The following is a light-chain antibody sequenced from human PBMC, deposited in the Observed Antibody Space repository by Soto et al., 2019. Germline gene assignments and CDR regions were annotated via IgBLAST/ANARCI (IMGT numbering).Light chain of an antibody. CDR2: DAS. CDR1: QSISNW. CDR3: QQYNSYAMYT. V-gene: IGKV1-5*01. Sequence: DIPMTQSPSTLSASVGDRVSITCRASQSISNWLAWYQQKPGKAPKLLIYDASSLESGVPSRFSGSGSGTEFTLTISSLQPEDFATYYCQQYNSYAMYTFGQGTKLEIK. J-gene: IGKJ2*01.